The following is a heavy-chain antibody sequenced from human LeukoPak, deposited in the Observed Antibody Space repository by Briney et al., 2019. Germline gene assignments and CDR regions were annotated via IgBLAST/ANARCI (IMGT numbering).Heavy chain of an antibody. Sequence: GGSLRLSCTASGFTFGDYAMSWFRQAPGKGLEWVGFIRSKAYGGTTEYAASVKGRFTISRDDSKSIAYLQMNSLKTEDTAVYYCTTEAVDYYDSSGTPDAFDIWGQGTMVTVSS. V-gene: IGHV3-49*03. CDR2: IRSKAYGGTT. CDR3: TTEAVDYYDSSGTPDAFDI. J-gene: IGHJ3*02. CDR1: GFTFGDYA. D-gene: IGHD3-22*01.